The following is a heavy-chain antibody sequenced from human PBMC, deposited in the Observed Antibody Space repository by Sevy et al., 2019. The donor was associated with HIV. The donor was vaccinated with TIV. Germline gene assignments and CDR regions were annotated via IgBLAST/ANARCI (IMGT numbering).Heavy chain of an antibody. D-gene: IGHD3-3*01. CDR3: ARGTTIFGVVRFDY. CDR1: GGSISSYY. Sequence: SETLYLTCTVSGGSISSYYWSWIRQPAGKGLEWIGRIYTSGSTNYNPSLKSRVTMSVDTSKNQFSLKLSSVTAADTAVYYCARGTTIFGVVRFDYWGQGTLVTVSS. CDR2: IYTSGST. V-gene: IGHV4-4*07. J-gene: IGHJ4*02.